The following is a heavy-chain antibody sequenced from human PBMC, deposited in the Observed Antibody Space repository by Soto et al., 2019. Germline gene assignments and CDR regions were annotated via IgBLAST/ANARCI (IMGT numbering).Heavy chain of an antibody. CDR2: IVPIYRTA. V-gene: IGHV1-69*13. Sequence: ASVKVSCKASGGTFSSYRFNWVRQARGQGLEWLGGIVPIYRTADCAQKFQGRVTITADESTRTVYLELSSLKSQDTALYYCARDSGAKLSSSWGQGTLVTVSS. J-gene: IGHJ4*02. CDR1: GGTFSSYR. CDR3: ARDSGAKLSSS. D-gene: IGHD6-13*01.